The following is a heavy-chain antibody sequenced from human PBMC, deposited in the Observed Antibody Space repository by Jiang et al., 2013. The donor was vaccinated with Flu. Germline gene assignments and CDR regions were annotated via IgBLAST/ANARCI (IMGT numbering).Heavy chain of an antibody. CDR1: GGTFSKYA. Sequence: SGAEVKKPGSSVKVSCKASGGTFSKYAISWVRQAPGQGLEWMGGTIPMFGIPNYAQMFQDRLSVTADESTRTAYMELSSLRSEDTAMYYCAVAIVPTGSFHYYFYYMDVWGKGTTVTVSS. J-gene: IGHJ6*03. D-gene: IGHD2-2*01. CDR2: TIPMFGIP. V-gene: IGHV1-69*01. CDR3: AVAIVPTGSFHYYFYYMDV.